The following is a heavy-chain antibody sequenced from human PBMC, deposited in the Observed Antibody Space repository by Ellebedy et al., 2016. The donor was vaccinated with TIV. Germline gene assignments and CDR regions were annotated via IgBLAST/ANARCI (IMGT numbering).Heavy chain of an antibody. CDR1: GYIFTAYY. Sequence: ASVKVSCXASGYIFTAYYMHWVRQAPGQGLEWMGWINPNSGGTNYAQKFQGRVTMTRDTSITTAYMELSRLRSDDTAVYYCARERAWCGGDCYCDYWGQGTLVTVSS. J-gene: IGHJ4*02. CDR3: ARERAWCGGDCYCDY. D-gene: IGHD2-21*01. CDR2: INPNSGGT. V-gene: IGHV1-2*02.